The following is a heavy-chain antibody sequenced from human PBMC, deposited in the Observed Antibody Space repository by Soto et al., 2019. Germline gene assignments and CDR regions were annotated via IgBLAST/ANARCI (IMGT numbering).Heavy chain of an antibody. CDR2: ISGPGGST. D-gene: IGHD6-19*01. V-gene: IGHV3-23*01. Sequence: GGSLRLSCAASGFTFTKFAMSWVRQAPGKGLEWVAAISGPGGSTNYAESVKGRFTISRDNSKDTVSLQMNSLRVEDTAVYFCAKDRRIAVSHFDFWGQGSLVTVSS. CDR3: AKDRRIAVSHFDF. CDR1: GFTFTKFA. J-gene: IGHJ4*02.